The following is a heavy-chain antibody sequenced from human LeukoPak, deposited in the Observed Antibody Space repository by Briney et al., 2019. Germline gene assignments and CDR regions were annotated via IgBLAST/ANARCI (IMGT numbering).Heavy chain of an antibody. V-gene: IGHV3-21*04. CDR3: AKGMTVTAFDY. CDR1: GFTVSSYS. J-gene: IGHJ4*02. CDR2: ISSSSSYI. D-gene: IGHD4-17*01. Sequence: GRSLRLSCAASGFTVSSYSMNWVRQAPGKGLEWVSSISSSSSYIYYADSVKGRFTISRDNAKNSLYLQMNSLRAEDTAVYYCAKGMTVTAFDYWGQGTLVTVSS.